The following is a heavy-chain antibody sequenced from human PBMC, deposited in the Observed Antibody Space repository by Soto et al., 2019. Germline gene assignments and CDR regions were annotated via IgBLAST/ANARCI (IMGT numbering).Heavy chain of an antibody. J-gene: IGHJ4*02. D-gene: IGHD6-13*01. CDR1: GGTFSSYA. CDR2: IIPIFGTA. Sequence: SVKVSCKASGGTFSSYAISWVRQAPGQGLEWMGGIIPIFGTANYAQKFQGRVTITAGESTSTAYMELSSLRSEDTAVYYCARGKRIAAAAYYFDYWGQGTLVTVSS. CDR3: ARGKRIAAAAYYFDY. V-gene: IGHV1-69*13.